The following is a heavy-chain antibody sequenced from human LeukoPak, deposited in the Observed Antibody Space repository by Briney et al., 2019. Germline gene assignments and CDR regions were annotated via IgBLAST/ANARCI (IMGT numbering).Heavy chain of an antibody. CDR1: GYTFTSYA. Sequence: ASVKVSCKASGYTFTSYAMNWVRQAPGQGLEWMGWINPNSGGTNYAQKFQGRVTMTRDTSISTAYMELSRLRSDDTAVYYCAAYSSGWQGDAFDIWGQGTMVTVSS. J-gene: IGHJ3*02. V-gene: IGHV1-2*02. CDR2: INPNSGGT. D-gene: IGHD6-19*01. CDR3: AAYSSGWQGDAFDI.